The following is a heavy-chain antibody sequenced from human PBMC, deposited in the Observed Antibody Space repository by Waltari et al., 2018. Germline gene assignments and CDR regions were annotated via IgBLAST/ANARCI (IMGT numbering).Heavy chain of an antibody. Sequence: QVQLVQSGAEVKKPGSSVKVSCKASGGTFSSYAISWVRQAPGQGLEWMGGIIPIFGTANYAQKFQGRVTITTDESTSTAYMELSSLRSEDTAVYYCARDSIGYSYGQPTTGAFDIWGQGTMVTVSS. CDR3: ARDSIGYSYGQPTTGAFDI. V-gene: IGHV1-69*05. D-gene: IGHD5-18*01. CDR1: GGTFSSYA. CDR2: IIPIFGTA. J-gene: IGHJ3*02.